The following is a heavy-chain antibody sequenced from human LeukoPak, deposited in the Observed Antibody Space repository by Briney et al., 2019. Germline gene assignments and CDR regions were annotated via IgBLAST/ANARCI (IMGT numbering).Heavy chain of an antibody. Sequence: PSETLSLTCTVSGYSINNGYFWGWIRQPPGKGLEWIGSINHSGSTYYNASLRSRLTISVDTSKNQFSLKLTSVTAADTAVYYCARAGVAAREFDYWGQGTLVTVSS. V-gene: IGHV4-38-2*02. D-gene: IGHD1-26*01. J-gene: IGHJ4*02. CDR2: INHSGST. CDR3: ARAGVAAREFDY. CDR1: GYSINNGYF.